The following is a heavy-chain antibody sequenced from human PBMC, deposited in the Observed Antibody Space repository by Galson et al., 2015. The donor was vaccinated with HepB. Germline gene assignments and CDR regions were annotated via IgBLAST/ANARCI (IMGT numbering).Heavy chain of an antibody. V-gene: IGHV3-21*01. D-gene: IGHD6-13*01. CDR1: GFTFSSYS. J-gene: IGHJ6*02. Sequence: SLRLSCAASGFTFSSYSMNWVRQAPGKGLEWVSSISSSSSYIYYADSVKGRFTISRDNAKNSLYLQMNSLRAEDTAVYYCYTPLDGSSWNYYYYGMDVWGQGTTVTVSS. CDR2: ISSSSSYI. CDR3: YTPLDGSSWNYYYYGMDV.